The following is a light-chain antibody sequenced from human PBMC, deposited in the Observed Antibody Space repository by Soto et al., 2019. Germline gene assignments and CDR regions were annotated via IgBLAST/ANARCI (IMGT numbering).Light chain of an antibody. Sequence: EIVLTQSPATLSLSPGERATLSCGASQSVGNNYLGWYQLKPGLAPRLLIFDASRRATGIPDRFSGSGAGTDVTLTISRMEPEDFAVYYCRQYDTPPHTFGGGTKVDIK. CDR2: DAS. J-gene: IGKJ4*01. CDR1: QSVGNNY. V-gene: IGKV3D-20*01. CDR3: RQYDTPPHT.